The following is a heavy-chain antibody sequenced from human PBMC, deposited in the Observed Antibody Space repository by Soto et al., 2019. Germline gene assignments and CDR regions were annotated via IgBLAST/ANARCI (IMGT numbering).Heavy chain of an antibody. CDR2: INHSGST. D-gene: IGHD6-13*01. Sequence: QVQLQQWGAGLLKPSETLSLTCAVYGGSFSGYYWSWIRQPPGKGLEWIGEINHSGSTNYNPSLKSRFTISVDTSKNQFSLKLSSVTAADTAVYYCARYFGASIAAGGYNWYFDLWGRGTLVTVSS. V-gene: IGHV4-34*01. CDR1: GGSFSGYY. CDR3: ARYFGASIAAGGYNWYFDL. J-gene: IGHJ2*01.